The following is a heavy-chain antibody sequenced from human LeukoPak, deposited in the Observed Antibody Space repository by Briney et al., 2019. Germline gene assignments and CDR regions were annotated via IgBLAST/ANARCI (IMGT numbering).Heavy chain of an antibody. V-gene: IGHV1-69*01. CDR1: GGTFSSYA. D-gene: IGHD4-17*01. CDR3: ASPNDYGDYNFHY. Sequence: SVKVSCKASGGTFSSYAISWVRQAPGQGLEWMGGIIPIFGTANYAQKFQGRVTITADESTSTAYMELSSLRSEDTAVYYCASPNDYGDYNFHYWGQGTLVTVSP. CDR2: IIPIFGTA. J-gene: IGHJ4*02.